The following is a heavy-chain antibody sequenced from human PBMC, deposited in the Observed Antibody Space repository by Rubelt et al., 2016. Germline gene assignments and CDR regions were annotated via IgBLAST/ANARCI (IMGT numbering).Heavy chain of an antibody. V-gene: IGHV3-9*01. D-gene: IGHD2-2*01. CDR2: ISWNSGSI. Sequence: EVQLVESGGGLVQPGRSLRLSCAASGFTFDDYAMHWVRQAPGKVLEWVSGISWNSGSIGYADSVKGRFTISRDNAKNSLYLQMNSLRAEDTALYYCAKVPNYCSSTSCYDGWGQGTLVTVSS. CDR1: GFTFDDYA. CDR3: AKVPNYCSSTSCYDG. J-gene: IGHJ4*02.